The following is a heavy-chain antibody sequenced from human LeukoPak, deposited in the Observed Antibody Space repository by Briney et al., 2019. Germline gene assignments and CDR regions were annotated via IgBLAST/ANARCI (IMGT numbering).Heavy chain of an antibody. Sequence: ASVNVSCKASGYTFISYDINWVRQATGQGLEWMGWMNPNSGNTGYAQKFQGRVTMTRDTSISTAYMELSSLRSEDTAVYYCARVRKASTIFGVVTKYYFDYWGQGTLVTVSS. V-gene: IGHV1-8*01. D-gene: IGHD3-3*01. CDR1: GYTFISYD. J-gene: IGHJ4*02. CDR2: MNPNSGNT. CDR3: ARVRKASTIFGVVTKYYFDY.